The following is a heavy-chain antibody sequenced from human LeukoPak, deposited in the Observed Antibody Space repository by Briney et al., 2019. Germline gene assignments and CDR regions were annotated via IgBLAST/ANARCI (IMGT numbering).Heavy chain of an antibody. CDR1: GFTFSDYN. J-gene: IGHJ6*04. CDR2: ISSSSSTI. D-gene: IGHD3-10*02. Sequence: RGSLRLSCAASGFTFSDYNMRWIRQAPGKVLEWVSYISSSSSTIYYADSVKGRFTISRDNAKKSLYLQMNSLRVEDTAVYYCAELGITMIGGVWGKGTTVTISS. V-gene: IGHV3-11*01. CDR3: AELGITMIGGV.